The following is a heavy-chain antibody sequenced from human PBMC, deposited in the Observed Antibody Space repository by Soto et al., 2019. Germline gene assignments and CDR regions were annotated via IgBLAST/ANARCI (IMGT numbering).Heavy chain of an antibody. D-gene: IGHD2-15*01. CDR3: AKDTWTHGSCYWGFEY. Sequence: EVQLLESGGGLVQPGGSLRLSCAASGFTFSSYAMNWVRQAPGKGLEWVSAISGSGSSTFYADSVKGRFTISRDNSKNTLYLQMNSLRAEDTAVYNCAKDTWTHGSCYWGFEYWSQGTLVTVSS. J-gene: IGHJ4*02. V-gene: IGHV3-23*01. CDR1: GFTFSSYA. CDR2: ISGSGSST.